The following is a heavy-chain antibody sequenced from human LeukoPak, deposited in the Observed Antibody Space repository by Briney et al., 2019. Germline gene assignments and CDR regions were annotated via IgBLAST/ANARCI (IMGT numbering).Heavy chain of an antibody. CDR2: ISAYNGNT. CDR1: GYTFTSYG. V-gene: IGHV1-18*01. D-gene: IGHD5-24*01. Sequence: ASVKVSCKPSGYTFTSYGISWVRQAPGQGLEWMGWISAYNGNTNYAQKLQGRVTMTTDTSTSTAYMELRSLRSDDTAVYYCAKSGGRDGYKGLYFDYWGQGTLSPSPQ. J-gene: IGHJ4*02. CDR3: AKSGGRDGYKGLYFDY.